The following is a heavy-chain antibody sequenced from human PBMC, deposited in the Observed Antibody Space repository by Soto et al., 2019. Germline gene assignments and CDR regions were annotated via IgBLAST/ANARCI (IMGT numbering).Heavy chain of an antibody. CDR3: TSSGGHSAINAFGF. CDR1: GFSFSSHW. J-gene: IGHJ3*01. Sequence: DVQLVEAGGGSAQPGGSLTLSCEASGFSFSSHWMHWVRQAPGRGLMWVSRINSDGSDTMYADSVKGRFTISRDNAKNTVSLKMNGLRAEDTGLYYCTSSGGHSAINAFGFWGQGAMVTVSS. CDR2: INSDGSDT. D-gene: IGHD2-2*01. V-gene: IGHV3-74*03.